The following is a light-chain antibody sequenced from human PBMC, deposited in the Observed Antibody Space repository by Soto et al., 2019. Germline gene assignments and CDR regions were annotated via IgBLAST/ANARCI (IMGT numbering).Light chain of an antibody. J-gene: IGLJ1*01. Sequence: QSAMTQPASVSGSPGQSVTISCTGPRSDIGDSNFISWYQHSPGKAPRLLIYEVNNRPSGVSRRFSGSKAGNTASLTIYGLLDDDEADYFFASFSSATSVVFGSGTKVTLL. V-gene: IGLV2-14*01. CDR1: RSDIGDSNF. CDR2: EVN. CDR3: ASFSSATSVV.